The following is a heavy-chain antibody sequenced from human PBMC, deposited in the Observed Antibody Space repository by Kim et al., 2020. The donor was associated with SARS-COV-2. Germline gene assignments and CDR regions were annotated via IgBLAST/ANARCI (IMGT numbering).Heavy chain of an antibody. J-gene: IGHJ5*02. CDR2: IYPGDSDT. V-gene: IGHV5-51*01. D-gene: IGHD3-22*01. CDR1: GYSFTSYW. CDR3: ARWSYYDSSGYYHLGWFDP. Sequence: GESLKISCKGSGYSFTSYWIGWVRQMPGKGLEWMGIIYPGDSDTRYSPSFQGQVTISADKSISTAYLQWSSLKASDTAMYYCARWSYYDSSGYYHLGWFDPWGQGTLVTVSS.